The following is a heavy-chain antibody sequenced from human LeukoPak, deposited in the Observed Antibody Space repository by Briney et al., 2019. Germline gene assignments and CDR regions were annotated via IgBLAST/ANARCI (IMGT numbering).Heavy chain of an antibody. CDR2: IWSDGSYK. V-gene: IGHV3-33*01. CDR3: ARSTTVTTNNWFDP. D-gene: IGHD4-17*01. Sequence: GRSLRLSCAASGFTFNTFGMHWVRQAPGKGLEWVAVIWSDGSYKYYADSVKDRFTISRDDSKNTLYLEMNSLRAEDTAVYYCARSTTVTTNNWFDPWGQGTLVTVSS. CDR1: GFTFNTFG. J-gene: IGHJ5*02.